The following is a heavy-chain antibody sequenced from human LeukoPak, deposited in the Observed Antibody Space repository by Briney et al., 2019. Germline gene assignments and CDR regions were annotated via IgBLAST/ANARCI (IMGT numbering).Heavy chain of an antibody. V-gene: IGHV3-66*01. CDR2: TYSAGST. CDR3: ARGRGDLDFYYFDY. D-gene: IGHD3-3*01. J-gene: IGHJ4*02. CDR1: ALTFTNYW. Sequence: GRSLRLSRPPSALTFTNYWMHWVRHAPGKGLEWVSITYSAGSTYYADSVKGRFTISRDNSKNTLYLQMNSLRAEDTAVYYCARGRGDLDFYYFDYWGQGTLVTVSS.